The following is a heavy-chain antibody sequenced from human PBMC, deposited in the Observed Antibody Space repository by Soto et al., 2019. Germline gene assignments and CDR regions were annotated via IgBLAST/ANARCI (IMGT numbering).Heavy chain of an antibody. D-gene: IGHD3-10*01. CDR3: ARTMSGPQGFXP. V-gene: IGHV1-24*01. CDR2: FDPEDGNT. Sequence: ASVKVSCKVSGYTLTELSMHWVRQAPGKGLEWMGGFDPEDGNTIYAQKFQGRVTITEDTSADTAYMELSSLRSEDTAVYYCARTMSGPQGFXPWGQGTLVTVSS. J-gene: IGHJ5*01. CDR1: GYTLTELS.